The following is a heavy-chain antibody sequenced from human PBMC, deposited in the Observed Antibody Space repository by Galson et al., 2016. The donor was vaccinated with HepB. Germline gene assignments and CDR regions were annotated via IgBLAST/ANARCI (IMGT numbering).Heavy chain of an antibody. V-gene: IGHV3-64*04. CDR1: GFIFSDFA. CDR2: ISTHGSGT. J-gene: IGHJ3*02. D-gene: IGHD5-12*01. Sequence: SLRLSCAASGFIFSDFAMHWVRQAPGKGLEYVSTISTHGSGTYYADSVKGRFTISRDNAKNSLYLQMNSLRAEDTAVYFCARDPGYSAFDIWGQGTMVTVSS. CDR3: ARDPGYSAFDI.